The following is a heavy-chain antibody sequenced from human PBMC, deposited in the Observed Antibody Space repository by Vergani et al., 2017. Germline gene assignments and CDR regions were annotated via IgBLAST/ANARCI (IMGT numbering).Heavy chain of an antibody. Sequence: QVQLVQSGAEVKKPGASVKVSCKASGYTFTSYGISWVRQAPGQGLEWMGWISAYNGNTNYAQKLQARVTMTTDTSTSTAYMGLRSLRSDDTAVYYCARAGVGDSSGYYFGLVADYWGQGTLVTVSS. V-gene: IGHV1-18*04. J-gene: IGHJ4*02. CDR2: ISAYNGNT. D-gene: IGHD3-22*01. CDR1: GYTFTSYG. CDR3: ARAGVGDSSGYYFGLVADY.